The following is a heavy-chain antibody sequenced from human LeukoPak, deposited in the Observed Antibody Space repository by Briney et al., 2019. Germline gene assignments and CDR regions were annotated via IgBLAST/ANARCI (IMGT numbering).Heavy chain of an antibody. CDR2: ISSNGCST. V-gene: IGHV3-64D*06. CDR3: VKSYDILTGPQR. D-gene: IGHD3-9*01. J-gene: IGHJ4*02. CDR1: GFTFSSYA. Sequence: GGALRLSCSASGFTFSSYAMHWVRQAPGKGLEYASAISSNGCSTYYADSVKGRFTISRDNSKNMLYLQMSSLRAEDTAVYYCVKSYDILTGPQRWGQGTLVTVSS.